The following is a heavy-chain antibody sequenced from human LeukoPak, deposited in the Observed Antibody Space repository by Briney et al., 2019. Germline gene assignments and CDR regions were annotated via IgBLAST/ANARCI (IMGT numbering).Heavy chain of an antibody. Sequence: NSSETLSLTCTVSGGSVSTYYWSWIRQPPGRGLEWIGYIYYSGSTNYNPSLKSRVTISVDKSKNQFSLKLSSVTAADTAVYYCARDLAAEGFFDIWGQGTMVTVSS. CDR2: IYYSGST. V-gene: IGHV4-59*02. CDR3: ARDLAAEGFFDI. D-gene: IGHD6-13*01. J-gene: IGHJ3*02. CDR1: GGSVSTYY.